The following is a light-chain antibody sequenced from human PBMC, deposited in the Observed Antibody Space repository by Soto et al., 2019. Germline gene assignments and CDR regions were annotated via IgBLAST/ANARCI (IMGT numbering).Light chain of an antibody. CDR2: RIY. CDR3: QQYNSYSQFT. Sequence: ETLLTQSPGTLSLSPGERATLSCRASETLGRNYLAWYQQKPGQAPRLLIHRIYIRAAGIPDRFSGSASGTDFTLTISCLQPDDVATYYCQQYNSYSQFTFGPGTKVDIK. CDR1: ETLGRNY. J-gene: IGKJ3*01. V-gene: IGKV3-20*01.